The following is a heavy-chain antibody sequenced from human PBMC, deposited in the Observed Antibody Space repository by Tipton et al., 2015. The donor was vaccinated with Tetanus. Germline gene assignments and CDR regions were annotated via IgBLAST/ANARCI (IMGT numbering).Heavy chain of an antibody. CDR3: ASTMVRGVIIIGFGY. V-gene: IGHV4-39*01. CDR1: GGSISSSSYY. Sequence: LRLSCTVSGGSISSSSYYWGWIRQPPGKGLEWIGSIYYSGSTYYNPSLKSRVTISVDTSKNQFSLKLSSVTAADTAVYYCASTMVRGVIIIGFGYWGQGTLVTVSS. CDR2: IYYSGST. J-gene: IGHJ4*02. D-gene: IGHD3-10*01.